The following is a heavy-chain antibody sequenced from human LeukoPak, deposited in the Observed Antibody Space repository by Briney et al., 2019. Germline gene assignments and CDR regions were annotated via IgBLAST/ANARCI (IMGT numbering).Heavy chain of an antibody. CDR2: ISACNGNT. CDR1: GYTFTSYG. J-gene: IGHJ5*02. CDR3: ARESGLLWFGQANWFDP. D-gene: IGHD3-10*01. V-gene: IGHV1-18*01. Sequence: ASVKVSCKASGYTFTSYGISWVRQAPGQGLEWMGWISACNGNTNYAQKLQGRVTMTTDTSTSTAYMELRSLGSDDTAVYYCARESGLLWFGQANWFDPWGQGTLVTVSS.